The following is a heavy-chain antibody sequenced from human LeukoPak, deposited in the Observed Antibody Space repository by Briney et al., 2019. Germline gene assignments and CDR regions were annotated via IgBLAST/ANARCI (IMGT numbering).Heavy chain of an antibody. CDR1: GYTFTGYY. CDR3: ARVAERSSGCYLSQGAWFDP. CDR2: INPNSGGT. D-gene: IGHD6-19*01. Sequence: ASVKVSCKASGYTFTGYYMHWVRQAPGQGLEWMGWINPNSGGTNYAQKFQGRVTMTRDTSISTAYMELSRLRSDDTAVYYCARVAERSSGCYLSQGAWFDPWGQGTLVTVSS. J-gene: IGHJ5*02. V-gene: IGHV1-2*02.